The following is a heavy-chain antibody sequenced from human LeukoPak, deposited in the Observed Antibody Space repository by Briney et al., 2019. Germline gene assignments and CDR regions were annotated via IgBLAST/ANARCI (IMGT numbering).Heavy chain of an antibody. CDR1: GFTFSSYW. V-gene: IGHV3-7*01. D-gene: IGHD3-10*01. CDR2: IKQDGSEK. CDR3: VRESGFGELFPYAFDI. Sequence: GGSLRLSCAASGFTFSSYWMSWVRQAPGKGLEWVANIKQDGSEKYYVDSVKGRFTISRDNAKNSLYLQMNSLRAEDTAVYYCVRESGFGELFPYAFDIWGQGTVVTVSS. J-gene: IGHJ3*02.